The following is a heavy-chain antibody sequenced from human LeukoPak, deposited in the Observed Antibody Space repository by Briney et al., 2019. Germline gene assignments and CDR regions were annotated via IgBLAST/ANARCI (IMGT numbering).Heavy chain of an antibody. D-gene: IGHD3-22*01. CDR2: ISGSGGST. Sequence: GGSLRLSCAASGFTFSSYAMTWVRQAPGKGLEWVSGISGSGGSTYYTDSVKGRFTLSRDNSKNTVYLQMNSLRAEDTAVYYCAKGQNPYYYDSSGYLAFDYWGQGTLVTVSS. J-gene: IGHJ4*02. CDR3: AKGQNPYYYDSSGYLAFDY. V-gene: IGHV3-23*01. CDR1: GFTFSSYA.